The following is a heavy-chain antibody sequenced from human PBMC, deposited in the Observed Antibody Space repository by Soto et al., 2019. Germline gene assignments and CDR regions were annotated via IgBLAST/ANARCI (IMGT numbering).Heavy chain of an antibody. D-gene: IGHD4-17*01. CDR2: IYWDDDK. CDR3: AHSPRPTVTTSAEYFQH. CDR1: GFSLSTSGVG. V-gene: IGHV2-5*02. Sequence: QITLKESGPTLVKPTQTLTLTCTFSGFSLSTSGVGVGWIRQPPGKALEWLALIYWDDDKRYSPSLKSRLTITKDTSKTQVVLTMTNMDPVDTATYYCAHSPRPTVTTSAEYFQHWGQGTLVTVSS. J-gene: IGHJ1*01.